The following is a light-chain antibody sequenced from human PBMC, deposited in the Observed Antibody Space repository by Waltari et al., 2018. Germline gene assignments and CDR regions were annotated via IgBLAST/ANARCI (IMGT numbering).Light chain of an antibody. CDR3: QQSYTYPRT. CDR1: QGIGNS. V-gene: IGKV1-17*02. CDR2: GAS. J-gene: IGKJ1*01. Sequence: DIQMTQSPSSLSASVGDTVTITCQASQGIGNSLNWYQQKPGKAPKLLIYGASSLQSGIPSRFSGSGSGTDFTLTISNLQPEDFATYYCQQSYTYPRTFGQGTKVEIK.